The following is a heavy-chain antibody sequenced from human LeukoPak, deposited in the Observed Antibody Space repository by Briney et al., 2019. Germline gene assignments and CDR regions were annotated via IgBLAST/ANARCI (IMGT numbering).Heavy chain of an antibody. V-gene: IGHV3-21*01. Sequence: GGSLRLSCSASGFTFSSYSMNWVRQAPGKGLEWVSSISSGSTYIYYADSVKGRFTLSRDNAKNSLYLQMNSLRAEDTAVYYCASSSGGSWGYFDYWGQGTLVTVSS. J-gene: IGHJ4*02. CDR1: GFTFSSYS. CDR3: ASSSGGSWGYFDY. CDR2: ISSGSTYI. D-gene: IGHD2-15*01.